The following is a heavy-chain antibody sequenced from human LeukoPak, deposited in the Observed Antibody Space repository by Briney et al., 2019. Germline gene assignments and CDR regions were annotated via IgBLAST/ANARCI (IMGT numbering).Heavy chain of an antibody. V-gene: IGHV4-34*01. CDR3: ARFRSGWETYFDY. CDR2: VNHSGST. D-gene: IGHD6-19*01. CDR1: GGSFSGYY. Sequence: PSETLSLTCAVYGGSFSGYYWNWIRQPPGKGLEWIGDVNHSGSTNYNPSLKSRVTISVDTSKNQFSLKLSSVTAADTAVYYCARFRSGWETYFDYWGQGTLVTVSS. J-gene: IGHJ4*02.